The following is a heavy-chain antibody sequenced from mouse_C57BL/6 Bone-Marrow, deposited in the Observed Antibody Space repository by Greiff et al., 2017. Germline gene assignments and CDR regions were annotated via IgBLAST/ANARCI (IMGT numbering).Heavy chain of an antibody. J-gene: IGHJ4*01. V-gene: IGHV1-72*01. Sequence: QVQLQQPGAELVKPGASVKLSCKASGYTFTSYWMHWVKQRPGRGLEWIGRIDPNSGGTKYNEQFKSKATLTVDKPSSTASMQLSSLTSEDSAVYYCASWDYGSSFYAMDYWGQGTSVTVSS. CDR3: ASWDYGSSFYAMDY. CDR1: GYTFTSYW. D-gene: IGHD1-1*01. CDR2: IDPNSGGT.